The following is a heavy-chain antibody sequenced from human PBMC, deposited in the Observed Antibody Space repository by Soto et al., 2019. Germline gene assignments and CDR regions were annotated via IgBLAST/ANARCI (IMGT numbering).Heavy chain of an antibody. CDR2: FIPIFPTP. CDR3: GTGAVVHAYPNWVDT. CDR1: GGSVTAYT. Sequence: QVQLVQSGAELKKPGSSVKVSCKASGGSVTAYTINWVRQAPGQGLEWIGAFIPIFPTPNYAQKFQGRVTXXADGHTNTASMELKSLTSDDAAVYYCGTGAVVHAYPNWVDTWGQGTLVTVSS. V-gene: IGHV1-69*12. D-gene: IGHD3-16*01. J-gene: IGHJ5*02.